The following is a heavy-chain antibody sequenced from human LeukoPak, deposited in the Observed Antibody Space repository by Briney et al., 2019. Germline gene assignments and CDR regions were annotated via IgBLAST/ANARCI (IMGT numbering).Heavy chain of an antibody. CDR2: INSDGSGT. CDR1: GFTFSSYW. J-gene: IGHJ3*02. D-gene: IGHD1-26*01. V-gene: IGHV3-74*01. Sequence: PGGSLRLSCAASGFTFSSYWMHWVRQAPGKGLVWVSRINSDGSGTSYADSVKGRFTISRDNAKNTLYLQMNSLRAEDTAVYYCARDGGSYLPHDAFDIWGQGTMVTVSS. CDR3: ARDGGSYLPHDAFDI.